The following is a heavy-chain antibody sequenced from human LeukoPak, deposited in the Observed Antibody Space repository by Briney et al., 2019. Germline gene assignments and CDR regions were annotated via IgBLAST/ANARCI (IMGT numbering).Heavy chain of an antibody. CDR2: IIPIFGTA. J-gene: IGHJ5*02. D-gene: IGHD2-2*01. V-gene: IGHV1-69*06. CDR1: GGTFSSYA. Sequence: ASVKVSCKASGGTFSSYAISWVRQAPGQGLEWMGGIIPIFGTANYAQKFQGRVTITADKSTSTAYMELSSLRSEDTAVYYCAREVVRLHQLPYNWFDPWGQGTLVTVSS. CDR3: AREVVRLHQLPYNWFDP.